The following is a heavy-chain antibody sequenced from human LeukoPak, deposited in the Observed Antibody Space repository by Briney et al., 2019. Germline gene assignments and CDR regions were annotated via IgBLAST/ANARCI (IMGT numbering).Heavy chain of an antibody. V-gene: IGHV3-33*01. Sequence: GGSLRLSCAASGFTFTSYGMHWVRQAPGKGLEWVAVIWYDGGNKYYADSVKGRFTISRDNSMNTLYLQMNSLRAEDTAVYYCARDSTYGSGNFDYWGQGTLVTVSS. J-gene: IGHJ4*02. CDR2: IWYDGGNK. D-gene: IGHD3-10*01. CDR3: ARDSTYGSGNFDY. CDR1: GFTFTSYG.